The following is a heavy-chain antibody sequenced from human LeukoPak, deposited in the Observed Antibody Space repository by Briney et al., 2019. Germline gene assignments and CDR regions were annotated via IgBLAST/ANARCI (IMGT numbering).Heavy chain of an antibody. CDR3: ARAQTMLWEFDAFDI. J-gene: IGHJ3*02. D-gene: IGHD3-10*01. CDR1: GFTFSSYS. CDR2: MTSSSTI. Sequence: GGSLRLSCAASGFTFSSYSMNWVRQAPGKGLEWVATMTSSSTIYCADSVKGRFTISRDNAKNSLFLQMNSLGDEDTAVYSCARAQTMLWEFDAFDIWGRGTKVTVSS. V-gene: IGHV3-69-1*01.